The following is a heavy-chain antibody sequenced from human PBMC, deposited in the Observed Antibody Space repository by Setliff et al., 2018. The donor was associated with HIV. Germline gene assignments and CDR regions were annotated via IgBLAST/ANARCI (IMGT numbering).Heavy chain of an antibody. D-gene: IGHD3-22*01. CDR3: ARGFSSAFFHEFFDY. V-gene: IGHV4-34*01. CDR1: GGSFSGYY. CDR2: INHSGST. J-gene: IGHJ4*02. Sequence: SETLSLTCAVYGGSFSGYYWSWIRQPPGKGLEWIGEINHSGSTNYNPSLKSRVTISMDTSKNLFSLKLTSVTAADTAVYFCARGFSSAFFHEFFDYWGQGTLVTVSS.